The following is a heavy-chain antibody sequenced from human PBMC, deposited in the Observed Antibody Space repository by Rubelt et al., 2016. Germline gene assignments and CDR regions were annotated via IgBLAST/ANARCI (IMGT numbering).Heavy chain of an antibody. V-gene: IGHV4-34*01. CDR1: GGSFSGYY. Sequence: GAGLLKPSETLSLTCGVYGGSFSGYYWSWIRQPPGKGLEWIGEINHSGSTNYNSSLKSRVTISVDTSKNQFSLEVRSLTAADTAVYYCARGGTNIASRPNFDWWGQGTLVTVSS. J-gene: IGHJ4*02. CDR3: ARGGTNIASRPNFDW. CDR2: INHSGST. D-gene: IGHD2/OR15-2a*01.